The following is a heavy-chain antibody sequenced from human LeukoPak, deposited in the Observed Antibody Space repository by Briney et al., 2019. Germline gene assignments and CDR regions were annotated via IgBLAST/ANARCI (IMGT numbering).Heavy chain of an antibody. CDR2: ISGGGGST. CDR1: GFTFSSYA. D-gene: IGHD6-19*01. Sequence: GGSLRLSCAASGFTFSSYAMSWVRQAPGKGLEWVSAISGGGGSTYYADSVKGGFTISRDNSKNTLYLQMNSLRAEDTAVYYCAKVRGVAGLFDYWGQGTLVTVSS. J-gene: IGHJ4*02. V-gene: IGHV3-23*01. CDR3: AKVRGVAGLFDY.